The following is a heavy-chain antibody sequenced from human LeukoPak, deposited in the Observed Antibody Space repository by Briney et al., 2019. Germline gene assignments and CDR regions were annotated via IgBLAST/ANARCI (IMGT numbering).Heavy chain of an antibody. CDR2: ISYDGSNK. J-gene: IGHJ4*02. V-gene: IGHV3-30*04. Sequence: PEGSLRLSCAASGFTFSSYAMHWVRQAPGKGLEWVAVISYDGSNKYYADSVKGRFTISRDNSKNTLYLQMNSLRAEDTAVYYCARSLDIVATIVDYWGQGTLVTVSS. D-gene: IGHD5-12*01. CDR1: GFTFSSYA. CDR3: ARSLDIVATIVDY.